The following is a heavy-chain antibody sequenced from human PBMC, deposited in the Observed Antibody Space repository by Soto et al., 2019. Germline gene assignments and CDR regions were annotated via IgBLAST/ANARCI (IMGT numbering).Heavy chain of an antibody. Sequence: GGSLRLSCAASGFTFSSYAMSWVRQAPGKGLEWVSAISGSGGSTYYADSVKGRFTISRDNSKNTLYLQMNSLRAEDTAVYYCAKDNQVVVTATYYYYYGMDVWGQGTTVTVSS. CDR2: ISGSGGST. CDR1: GFTFSSYA. V-gene: IGHV3-23*01. CDR3: AKDNQVVVTATYYYYYGMDV. D-gene: IGHD2-21*02. J-gene: IGHJ6*02.